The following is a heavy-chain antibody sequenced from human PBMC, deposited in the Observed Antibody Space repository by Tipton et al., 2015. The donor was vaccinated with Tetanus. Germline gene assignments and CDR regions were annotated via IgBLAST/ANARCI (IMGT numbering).Heavy chain of an antibody. D-gene: IGHD6-13*01. J-gene: IGHJ6*02. CDR2: IYPGDSDT. CDR3: ARSKYSSSWYRGDYYYGMDV. V-gene: IGHV5-51*01. CDR1: GYSFTSYW. Sequence: QLVQSGAEVKKPGESLKISCKGSGYSFTSYWIGWVRQMPGKGLEWMGIIYPGDSDTRYSPSFQGQVTISADKSIGTAYLQWSSLKASDTAMYYCARSKYSSSWYRGDYYYGMDVWGQGTRSPSP.